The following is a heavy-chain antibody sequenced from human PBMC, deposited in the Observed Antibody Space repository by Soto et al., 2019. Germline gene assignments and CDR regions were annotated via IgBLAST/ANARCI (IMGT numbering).Heavy chain of an antibody. Sequence: PAETLSLTCTVSGGSISSSSYYWGWIRQPPGKGMEWIGNINYLGSINYNPSLKSRVTMSVDTSKNQFSLTLNSVTAADTATYYCARGGISHWAYFYYMDVWDRGTTVTVSS. J-gene: IGHJ6*03. D-gene: IGHD2-21*01. CDR1: GGSISSSSYY. CDR3: ARGGISHWAYFYYMDV. CDR2: INYLGSI. V-gene: IGHV4-39*07.